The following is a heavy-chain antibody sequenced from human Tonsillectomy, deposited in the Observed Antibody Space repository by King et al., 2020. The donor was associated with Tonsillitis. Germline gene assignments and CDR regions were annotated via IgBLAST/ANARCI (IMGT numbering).Heavy chain of an antibody. D-gene: IGHD6-19*01. V-gene: IGHV3-48*01. J-gene: IGHJ3*02. CDR2: ISVRSSTI. Sequence: VQLVESGGGLVQPGGSLRLSCAASGFTFSSYHMNWVRQAPGKGLEWVSYISVRSSTIYYLDSVEGRFTSSRDNAKNSLYLQMNSLRAEDTAVYYCARDRSSGWPGVPDIWGQGTLVIVSS. CDR1: GFTFSSYH. CDR3: ARDRSSGWPGVPDI.